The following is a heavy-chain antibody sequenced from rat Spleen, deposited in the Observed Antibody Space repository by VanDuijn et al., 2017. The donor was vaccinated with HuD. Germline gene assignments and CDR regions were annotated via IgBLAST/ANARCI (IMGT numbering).Heavy chain of an antibody. V-gene: IGHV5S13*01. D-gene: IGHD2-5*01. CDR1: GFTFSGYD. CDR3: TRGGYFRY. CDR2: IVPSGGST. Sequence: EVQVVESGGGLVQPGGSLKLSCAASGFTFSGYDMAWVRQAPTKGLEWVASIVPSGGSTYYPESVKGRFTISRDTAQNILYPQMNSPRAGDTATYFRTRGGYFRYWGQGVMVTVSS. J-gene: IGHJ2*01.